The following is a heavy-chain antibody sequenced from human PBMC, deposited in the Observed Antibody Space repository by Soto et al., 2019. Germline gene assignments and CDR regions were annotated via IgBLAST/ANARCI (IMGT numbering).Heavy chain of an antibody. J-gene: IGHJ4*02. CDR2: ISSSSSTI. CDR1: GFTFSSYS. D-gene: IGHD6-19*01. V-gene: IGHV3-48*02. CDR3: ARGSGYSSGWLFDY. Sequence: EVQLVESGGGLVQPGGSLRLSCAASGFTFSSYSMNWVRQAPGKGLEWVSYISSSSSTIYYADSVKGRFTISRDNAKNSLYLQMNSLRDEDTAVYYWARGSGYSSGWLFDYWGQGTLVTVSS.